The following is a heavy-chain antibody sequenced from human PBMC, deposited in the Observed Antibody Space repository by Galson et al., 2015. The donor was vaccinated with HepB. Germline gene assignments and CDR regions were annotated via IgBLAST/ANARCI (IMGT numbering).Heavy chain of an antibody. J-gene: IGHJ4*02. CDR1: GITFTNFW. Sequence: SLRLSCAASGITFTNFWLTWVRQAPGKGLEWVASIKKDGTQRNYVDSVKGRFTISRDNAKQSLYLQMDGLRAEDTVIYYCYVGHYFNSWGQGTLVTVSS. CDR2: IKKDGTQR. CDR3: YVGHYFNS. D-gene: IGHD3-16*01. V-gene: IGHV3-7*01.